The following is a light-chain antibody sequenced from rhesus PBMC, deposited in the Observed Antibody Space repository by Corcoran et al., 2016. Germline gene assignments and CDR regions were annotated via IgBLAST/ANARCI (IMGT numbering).Light chain of an antibody. J-gene: IGKJ1*01. CDR2: KAS. V-gene: IGKV1-21*01. Sequence: DIQMTQSPSSLSTSVGDRVTITCRASQGIASWLAWYQQRPGKAPKLLIYKASSLQSGVPSRFSGRGSGPDFTLPISSLPPEDFATYYCQQYSSAPPWTFGQGTKVEIK. CDR1: QGIASW. CDR3: QQYSSAPPWT.